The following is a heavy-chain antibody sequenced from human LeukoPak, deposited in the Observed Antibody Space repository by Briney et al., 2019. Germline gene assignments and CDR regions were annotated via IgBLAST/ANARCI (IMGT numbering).Heavy chain of an antibody. CDR3: AKLGDMVRGVIITWAFDI. V-gene: IGHV3-30*02. D-gene: IGHD3-10*01. CDR1: GFTFSSYG. Sequence: PGGSLRLSCAASGFTFSSYGMHWVRQAPGKGLEWVAFIRYDGSNKYYADSVEGRFTISRDNSKNTLYLQMNSLRAEDTAVYYCAKLGDMVRGVIITWAFDIWGQGTMVTVSS. J-gene: IGHJ3*02. CDR2: IRYDGSNK.